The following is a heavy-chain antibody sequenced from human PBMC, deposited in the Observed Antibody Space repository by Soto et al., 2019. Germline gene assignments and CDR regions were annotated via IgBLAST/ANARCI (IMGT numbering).Heavy chain of an antibody. J-gene: IGHJ5*02. V-gene: IGHV3-23*01. CDR3: ARDIGISGNWFDP. CDR1: GFTFSTYA. Sequence: GALRLSCVTSGFTFSTYAMNWVRQAPGKGLEWVSAIGGGSLNIYYADSVKGRFTISRDNTKNTLFLHMNSLTTEDTGVYYCARDIGISGNWFDPWGQGTLVTVSS. D-gene: IGHD1-20*01. CDR2: IGGGSLNI.